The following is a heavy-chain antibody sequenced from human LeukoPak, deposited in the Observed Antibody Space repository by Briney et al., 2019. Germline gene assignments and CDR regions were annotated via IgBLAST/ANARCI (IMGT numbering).Heavy chain of an antibody. D-gene: IGHD2-15*01. J-gene: IGHJ5*02. CDR2: MSPSGGST. V-gene: IGHV1-46*01. Sequence: ASVKVSCKASGYSFTSYGISWVRQAPGQGLEWMGIMSPSGGSTGYAQKFQGRVTMTRDMSTRTDYMALRRLRYEDTAVYYCERDVSSPSSWWFAPWGQGDLV. CDR3: ERDVSSPSSWWFAP. CDR1: GYSFTSYG.